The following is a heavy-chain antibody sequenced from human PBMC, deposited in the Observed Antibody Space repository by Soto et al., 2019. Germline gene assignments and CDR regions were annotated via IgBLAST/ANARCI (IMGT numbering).Heavy chain of an antibody. Sequence: GGSLRLSCAASGFTFSSYAMSWVRQAPGKGLEWVSLIRHDGDNIYYADSVKGRFTVSRDNSKNILFLQLSSLRLNDTAVYYCAKVESGQSVVFYSWGLGIMV. V-gene: IGHV3-23*01. CDR1: GFTFSSYA. D-gene: IGHD3-22*01. CDR2: IRHDGDNI. J-gene: IGHJ5*02. CDR3: AKVESGQSVVFYS.